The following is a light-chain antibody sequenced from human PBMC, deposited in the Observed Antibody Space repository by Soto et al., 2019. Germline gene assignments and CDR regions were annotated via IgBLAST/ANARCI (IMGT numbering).Light chain of an antibody. J-gene: IGKJ1*01. CDR3: QQSHDSPWA. Sequence: DIQMTQSPASLSASVGDRVTITCRASQSIRSFLNWYQQKPGKAPKLLIYGTSSLQDRVPSRFCGSGSGTEFTLTISSLQPEDFASYYCQQSHDSPWAFGPGTKVEVK. V-gene: IGKV1-39*01. CDR1: QSIRSF. CDR2: GTS.